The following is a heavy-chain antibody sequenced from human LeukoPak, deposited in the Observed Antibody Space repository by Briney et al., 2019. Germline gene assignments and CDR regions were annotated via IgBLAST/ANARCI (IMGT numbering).Heavy chain of an antibody. CDR2: IYYSGST. CDR1: GGSISSSSYY. Sequence: PSETLSPTCTVSGGSISSSSYYWGWIRQPPGKGLEWIGSIYYSGSTYYNPSLKSRVTISVDTSKNQFSLKLSSVTAADTAVYYCARGITGTYNWFDPWGQGTLVTVSS. D-gene: IGHD1-7*01. J-gene: IGHJ5*02. V-gene: IGHV4-39*01. CDR3: ARGITGTYNWFDP.